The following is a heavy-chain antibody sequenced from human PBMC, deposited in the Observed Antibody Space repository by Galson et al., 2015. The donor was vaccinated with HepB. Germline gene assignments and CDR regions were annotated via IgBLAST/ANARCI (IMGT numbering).Heavy chain of an antibody. J-gene: IGHJ4*02. CDR3: AKASDKADPETLYFDY. CDR1: GFTFSSYA. V-gene: IGHV3-23*01. Sequence: SLRLSCAASGFTFSSYAMSWVRQAPGKGLEWVSAISGSGGSTYYADSVKGRFTISRDNSKNTLYLQMNSLRAEDTAVYYCAKASDKADPETLYFDYWGQGTLVTVSS. CDR2: ISGSGGST.